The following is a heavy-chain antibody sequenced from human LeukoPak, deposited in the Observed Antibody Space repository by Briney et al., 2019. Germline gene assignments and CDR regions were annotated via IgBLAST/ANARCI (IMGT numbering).Heavy chain of an antibody. CDR3: ARCLSGGLYYYYGMDV. Sequence: ASVKVSCKASGYTFTSYDINWVRQATGQGLEWMGWMNPNSGNTGYAQKFQGRVTMTRNTSISTAYMELSSLRSEDTAVYYCARCLSGGLYYYYGMDVWGQGTTVTVSS. V-gene: IGHV1-8*02. D-gene: IGHD3-16*01. J-gene: IGHJ6*02. CDR2: MNPNSGNT. CDR1: GYTFTSYD.